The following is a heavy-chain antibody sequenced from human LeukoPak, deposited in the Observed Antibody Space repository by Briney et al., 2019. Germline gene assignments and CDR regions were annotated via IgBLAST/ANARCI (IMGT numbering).Heavy chain of an antibody. CDR3: ARPYYYDSRIDP. CDR1: GGSISSYY. Sequence: SETLSLTCTVSGGSISSYYWSWIRQPPGKGLECIGYIYTSGSTNYNPSLKSRVTISVDTSKNQFSLKLSSVTAADTAVYYCARPYYYDSRIDPWGQGTLVTVSS. CDR2: IYTSGST. J-gene: IGHJ5*02. D-gene: IGHD3-22*01. V-gene: IGHV4-4*09.